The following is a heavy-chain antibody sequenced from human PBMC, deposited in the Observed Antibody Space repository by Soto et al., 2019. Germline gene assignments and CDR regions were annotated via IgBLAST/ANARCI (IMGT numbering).Heavy chain of an antibody. Sequence: QVQLVESGGGVVQPGRSLRLSCAASGFTFSSYGMHWVRQAPGKGLEWVAVIWYDGSNKYYADSVKGRFTISRDNSKNTLYLQMNSLRAEDTAVYYCVRDSSSGAFDYWGQGTLVTVSS. CDR1: GFTFSSYG. J-gene: IGHJ4*02. D-gene: IGHD6-19*01. V-gene: IGHV3-33*01. CDR2: IWYDGSNK. CDR3: VRDSSSGAFDY.